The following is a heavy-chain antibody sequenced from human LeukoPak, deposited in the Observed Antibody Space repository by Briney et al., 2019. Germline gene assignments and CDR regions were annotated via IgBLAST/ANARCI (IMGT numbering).Heavy chain of an antibody. Sequence: ASVNVSCKASGYTFTSYAMHWVRQAPGQRLEWMGWINAGNHNTKYSQKFQGRVTITRDTSASTAYMELSSLRSEDTAVYYCASTGYSSSWYGVFDYWGQGTLVTVSS. V-gene: IGHV1-3*01. D-gene: IGHD6-13*01. CDR3: ASTGYSSSWYGVFDY. CDR2: INAGNHNT. J-gene: IGHJ4*02. CDR1: GYTFTSYA.